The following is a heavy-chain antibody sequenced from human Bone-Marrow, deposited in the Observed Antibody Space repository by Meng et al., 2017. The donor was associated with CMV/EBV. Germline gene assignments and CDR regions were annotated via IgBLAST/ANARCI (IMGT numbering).Heavy chain of an antibody. Sequence: ETLSLTCTVSGGSISSYYWSWIRQPPGKGLEWVANIKQDGSEKYYVDSVKGRFTISRDNAKNSLYLRINSLRAEDTAVYYCARGPRFGELFDWGQGTLVTVSS. CDR1: GGSISSYY. CDR3: ARGPRFGELFD. J-gene: IGHJ4*02. CDR2: IKQDGSEK. V-gene: IGHV3-7*01. D-gene: IGHD3-10*01.